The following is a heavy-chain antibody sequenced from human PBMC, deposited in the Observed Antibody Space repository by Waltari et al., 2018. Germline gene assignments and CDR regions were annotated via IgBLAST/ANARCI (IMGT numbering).Heavy chain of an antibody. CDR1: VFEFSNAW. CDR3: SESLNV. CDR2: IKGDGSEK. Sequence: EMQVVEYGVDLVQLGGSLRISWAASVFEFSNAWMAWVRQAPGKGLEWVANIKGDGSEKYYVDSVKGRFIISRDNTMNLLYLQMNSLRAEDTAVYYCSESLNVWGQGTTVIVSS. V-gene: IGHV3-7*01. J-gene: IGHJ6*02.